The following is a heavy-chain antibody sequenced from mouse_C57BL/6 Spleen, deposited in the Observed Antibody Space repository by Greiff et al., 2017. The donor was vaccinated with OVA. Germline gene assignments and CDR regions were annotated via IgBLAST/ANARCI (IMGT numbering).Heavy chain of an antibody. V-gene: IGHV5-16*01. CDR3: ARVPGGMDY. J-gene: IGHJ4*01. Sequence: EVKVVESEGGLVQPGRSLKLSCTASGFTFSDYYMAWVRQVPEKGLEWVANINYDGSSTYYLDSLKSRFIISRDNAKNILYLQMSSLKSEDTATYYCARVPGGMDYWGQGTSVTVSS. CDR2: INYDGSST. CDR1: GFTFSDYY.